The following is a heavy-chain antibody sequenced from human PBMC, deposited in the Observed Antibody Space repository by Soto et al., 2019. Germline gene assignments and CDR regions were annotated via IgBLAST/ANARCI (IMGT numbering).Heavy chain of an antibody. J-gene: IGHJ5*02. V-gene: IGHV4-34*01. D-gene: IGHD3-10*01. CDR3: ARGTMVRGVIIGRPKNWFDP. Sequence: SETLSLTCAVYGGSFSGYYWSWIRQPPGKGLEWIGEINHSGSTNYNPSLKSRVTISVDTSKNQFSLKLSSVTAADTAVYYCARGTMVRGVIIGRPKNWFDPWGQGTLVTISS. CDR2: INHSGST. CDR1: GGSFSGYY.